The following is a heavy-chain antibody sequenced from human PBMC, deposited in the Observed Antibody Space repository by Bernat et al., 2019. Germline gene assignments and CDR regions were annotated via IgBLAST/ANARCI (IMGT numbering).Heavy chain of an antibody. CDR1: GYTFTSYG. CDR3: ARGGYYDFWSGYFSDYYYYMDV. V-gene: IGHV1-18*01. J-gene: IGHJ6*03. D-gene: IGHD3-3*01. Sequence: QVQLVQSGAEVKKPGASVKVSCKASGYTFTSYGISWVRQAPGQGLEWMGWIRAYNGNTNYAQKIQGRVTMTTDTTTSTAYMELRSLRSDDTAVYYCARGGYYDFWSGYFSDYYYYMDVWGKGTTVTVSS. CDR2: IRAYNGNT.